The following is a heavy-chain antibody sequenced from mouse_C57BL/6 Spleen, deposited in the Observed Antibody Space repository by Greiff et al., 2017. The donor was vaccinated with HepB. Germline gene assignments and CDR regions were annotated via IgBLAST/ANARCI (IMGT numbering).Heavy chain of an antibody. V-gene: IGHV7-3*01. CDR3: ARSSYDYDGFAY. Sequence: EVKLVESVGGLVQPGGSLSLSCAASGFTFTDYYMSWVRQPPGKALEWLGFIRNKANGYTTEYSASVKGRFTISRDNSQSILYLQMNALRAEDSATYYCARSSYDYDGFAYWGQGTLVTVSA. D-gene: IGHD2-4*01. CDR2: IRNKANGYTT. CDR1: GFTFTDYY. J-gene: IGHJ3*01.